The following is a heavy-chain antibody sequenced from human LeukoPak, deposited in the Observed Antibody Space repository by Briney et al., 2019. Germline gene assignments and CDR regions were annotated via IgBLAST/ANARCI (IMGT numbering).Heavy chain of an antibody. V-gene: IGHV1-69*06. D-gene: IGHD3-10*01. CDR3: ASHYYGSGSYYTDY. CDR1: GGTFSSYA. J-gene: IGHJ4*02. CDR2: IIPIFGTA. Sequence: ASVKVSCKASGGTFSSYAISWVRQAPGQGLEWMGGIIPIFGTANYAQKFQGRVTITADKSTSTAYMELSSLRSEDTAVYYCASHYYGSGSYYTDYWGQGTLVTVSS.